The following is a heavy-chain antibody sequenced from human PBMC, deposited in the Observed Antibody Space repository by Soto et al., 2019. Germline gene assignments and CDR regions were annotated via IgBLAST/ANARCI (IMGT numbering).Heavy chain of an antibody. Sequence: GESLKISCKGSGYTFTDYWIGWVRQMPGKGLEWMGIIYPGDSDTRYSPSFQGQVTISADKSINTAYLQWSSLKASDTATYYCARRSSGWYQDYWGQGTLVTVSS. CDR1: GYTFTDYW. CDR3: ARRSSGWYQDY. D-gene: IGHD6-19*01. CDR2: IYPGDSDT. V-gene: IGHV5-51*01. J-gene: IGHJ4*02.